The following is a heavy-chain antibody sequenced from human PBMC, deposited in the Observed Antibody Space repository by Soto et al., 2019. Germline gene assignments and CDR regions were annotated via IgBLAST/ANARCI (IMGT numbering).Heavy chain of an antibody. CDR3: ATVFDL. V-gene: IGHV3-74*01. Sequence: EVQLVESGGGLVQPGGSLRVSCAASGFTFRSHGIHWVRQAPGKGLEWVSRIDTDGGGTGYADSVKGRFTISTDNAKNTVYLQMKGLRAEDTAVYYGATVFDLWGQGTLVTVSS. J-gene: IGHJ5*02. CDR1: GFTFRSHG. CDR2: IDTDGGGT.